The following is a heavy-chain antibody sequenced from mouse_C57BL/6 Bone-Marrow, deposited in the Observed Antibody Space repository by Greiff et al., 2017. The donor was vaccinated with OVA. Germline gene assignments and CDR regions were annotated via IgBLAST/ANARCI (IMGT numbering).Heavy chain of an antibody. CDR2: INPNNGGT. CDR3: AREGRHFDV. V-gene: IGHV1-26*01. Sequence: EVQLQQSGPELVKPGASVKISCKASGYTFTDYYMNWVKQSHGKSLEWIGDINPNNGGTSYNQKFKGKATLTVDKSSSTAYMELRSLTSEDSAVYYCAREGRHFDVWGTGTTVTVSS. CDR1: GYTFTDYY. J-gene: IGHJ1*03.